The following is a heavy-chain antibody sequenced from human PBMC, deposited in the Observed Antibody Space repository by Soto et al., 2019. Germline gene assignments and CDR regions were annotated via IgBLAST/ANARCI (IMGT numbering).Heavy chain of an antibody. CDR3: ASAKAWRSEF. V-gene: IGHV4-34*02. D-gene: IGHD3-10*01. CDR1: GGSFSDYY. J-gene: IGHJ4*02. CDR2: INHRGNT. Sequence: QVQLRQWGAGLLKPSETLSLTCAVYGGSFSDYYWSWVRQPPGEGLEWIGEINHRGNTNYNPSLKSRVTLSVDTPKNQFSLKLSSVTAADTAVYFCASAKAWRSEFWGQGTLVTVSS.